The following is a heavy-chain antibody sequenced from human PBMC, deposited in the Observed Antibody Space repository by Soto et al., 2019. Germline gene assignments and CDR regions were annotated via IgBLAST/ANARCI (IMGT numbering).Heavy chain of an antibody. J-gene: IGHJ6*02. CDR1: GGTFSSYA. D-gene: IGHD4-17*01. CDR3: ARDKINDYGVSDYGMDV. CDR2: IIPIFGTA. V-gene: IGHV1-69*13. Sequence: SVKVSCKASGGTFSSYAISWVRQAPGQGLEWMGGIIPIFGTANYAQKFQGRVTITADESTSTAYMELSSLRSEDTAVYYCARDKINDYGVSDYGMDVWGQGTTVTVSS.